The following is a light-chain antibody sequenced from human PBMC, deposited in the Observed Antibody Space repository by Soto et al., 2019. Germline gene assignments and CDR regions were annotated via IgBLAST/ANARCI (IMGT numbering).Light chain of an antibody. CDR1: QIISSY. J-gene: IGKJ4*01. CDR2: AAS. V-gene: IGKV1-39*01. CDR3: QHTYTSPLT. Sequence: DIQMTQSPSSLSASVGDRVTITCRASQIISSYLNWYQQKPGKAPKVLIYAASTLQSGVPSRFRGSRSGTDFTLTISSLQPEDFATYYCQHTYTSPLTFGGGTKVEIK.